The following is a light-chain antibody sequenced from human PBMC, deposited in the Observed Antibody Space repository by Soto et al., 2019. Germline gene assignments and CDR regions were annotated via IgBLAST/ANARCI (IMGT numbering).Light chain of an antibody. CDR2: GAS. CDR1: QSVSSN. Sequence: EIVMTQSPATLSVSPGERATLSCRASQSVSSNLAWYQQKPGQAPRLLIYGASTRATGIPARFSGGGSGTEFTLTVIRLQTEDFPVYYCQQYNNWSPRTFGRGTKVEIK. V-gene: IGKV3-15*01. J-gene: IGKJ1*01. CDR3: QQYNNWSPRT.